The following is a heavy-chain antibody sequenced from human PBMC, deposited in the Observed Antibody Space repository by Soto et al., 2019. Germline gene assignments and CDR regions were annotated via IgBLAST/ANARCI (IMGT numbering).Heavy chain of an antibody. CDR3: ATSLSGYYYNY. Sequence: GGSLRLSCVASGFTLSNYEMMWVRQAPGKGLEWVSFIHTPGSPIYYADSVKGRFTISRDNAQNSLYPQMNSLRAEDTAVYYCATSLSGYYYNYWGQGTLVTVSS. CDR2: IHTPGSPI. V-gene: IGHV3-48*03. CDR1: GFTLSNYE. J-gene: IGHJ4*02. D-gene: IGHD3-22*01.